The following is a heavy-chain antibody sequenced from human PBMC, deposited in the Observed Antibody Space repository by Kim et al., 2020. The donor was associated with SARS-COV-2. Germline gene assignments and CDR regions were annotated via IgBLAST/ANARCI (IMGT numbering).Heavy chain of an antibody. V-gene: IGHV4-31*03. D-gene: IGHD3-22*01. Sequence: SETLSLTCTVSGGSISSGGYYWSWIRQHPGKGLEWIGYTYYSGSTYYNPSLKSRVTISVDTSKNQFSLKLSSVTAADTAVYYCARESWWLSPSELATDAFDIWGQGTMVTVSS. CDR2: TYYSGST. J-gene: IGHJ3*02. CDR3: ARESWWLSPSELATDAFDI. CDR1: GGSISSGGYY.